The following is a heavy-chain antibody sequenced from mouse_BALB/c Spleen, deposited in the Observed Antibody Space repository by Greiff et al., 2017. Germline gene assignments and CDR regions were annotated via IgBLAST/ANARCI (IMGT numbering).Heavy chain of an antibody. J-gene: IGHJ4*01. D-gene: IGHD2-14*01. Sequence: DVKLQESGPGLVKPSQSLSLTCTVTGYSITSDYAWNWIRQFPGNKLEWMGYISYSGSTSYNPSLKSRISITRDTSKNQFFLQLNSVTTEDTATYYCATRYRYNAMDYWGQGTSVTVSS. CDR1: GYSITSDYA. CDR3: ATRYRYNAMDY. V-gene: IGHV3-2*02. CDR2: ISYSGST.